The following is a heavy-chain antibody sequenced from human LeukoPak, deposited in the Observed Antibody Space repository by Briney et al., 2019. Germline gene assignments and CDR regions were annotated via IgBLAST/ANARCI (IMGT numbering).Heavy chain of an antibody. CDR3: ARTYSRESGYDFVFHY. V-gene: IGHV3-30*04. CDR1: GFPFSSYA. D-gene: IGHD5-12*01. J-gene: IGHJ4*02. CDR2: ISYDGKNI. Sequence: GGSLRLSCSASGFPFSSYAMHWVRQAPGKGLEWVAAISYDGKNIHYVDSVKGRFTISRDSSKSTVYLQMNSLRAEDTAVYYCARTYSRESGYDFVFHYWGQGTLVTVSS.